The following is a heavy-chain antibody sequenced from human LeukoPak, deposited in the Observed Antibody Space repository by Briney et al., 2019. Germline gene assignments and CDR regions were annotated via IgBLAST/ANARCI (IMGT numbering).Heavy chain of an antibody. D-gene: IGHD3-22*01. CDR1: GFTVSSNY. CDR2: ISSSSSYI. V-gene: IGHV3-21*01. CDR3: ARDVFEEDSNRFDY. Sequence: SGGSLRLSCAASGFTVSSNYMSWVRQAPGKGLEWVSSISSSSSYIYYADSVKGRFTISRDNAKNSLYLQMNSLRAEDTAVYYCARDVFEEDSNRFDYWGQGTLVTVSS. J-gene: IGHJ4*02.